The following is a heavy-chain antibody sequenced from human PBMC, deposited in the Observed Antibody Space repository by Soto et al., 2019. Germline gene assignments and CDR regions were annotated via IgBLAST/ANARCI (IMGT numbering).Heavy chain of an antibody. CDR2: ISSSSSTI. J-gene: IGHJ3*02. CDR1: GFTFSIYS. V-gene: IGHV3-48*02. CDR3: ARAIDDAFDI. Sequence: EVQLVESGGGLVQPGGSLRPSCAASGFTFSIYSMNWVRQAPGKGLEWVSYISSSSSTIYYADSVKGRFTISRDNAKNSLNLQMNSLRDEDTAVHYCARAIDDAFDIWGQGTMVTVSS.